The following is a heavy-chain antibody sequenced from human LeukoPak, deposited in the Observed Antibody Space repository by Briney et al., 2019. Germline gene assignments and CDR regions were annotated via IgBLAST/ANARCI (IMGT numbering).Heavy chain of an antibody. Sequence: GGSLRLSCAASGFTFSSYSMNWVRQAPGKGLEWVSTIYTGGSTYYADSVKDRFTISRDNSKNTLYLQMNSLRAEDTAVYYCARGLGSGYYNDWGQGPWSPSPQ. D-gene: IGHD3-22*01. CDR3: ARGLGSGYYND. CDR1: GFTFSSYS. J-gene: IGHJ1*01. CDR2: IYTGGST. V-gene: IGHV3-66*01.